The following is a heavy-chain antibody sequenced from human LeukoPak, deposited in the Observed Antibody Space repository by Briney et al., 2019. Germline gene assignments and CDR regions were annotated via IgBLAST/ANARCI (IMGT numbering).Heavy chain of an antibody. Sequence: LETLSLTCTLSVASVCMYYWSCIREPAGKGVEWIGRVYTSGDTHYNASLRSRVTISVDKSKNQFSLKMTSVTVADTAVYYCAGRDYWGQGILVTASS. J-gene: IGHJ4*02. V-gene: IGHV4-4*07. CDR1: VASVCMYY. CDR2: VYTSGDT. CDR3: AGRDY.